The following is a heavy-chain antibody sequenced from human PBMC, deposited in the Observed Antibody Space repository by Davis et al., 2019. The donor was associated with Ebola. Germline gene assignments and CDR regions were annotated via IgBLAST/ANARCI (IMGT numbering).Heavy chain of an antibody. CDR2: IYYSGST. J-gene: IGHJ4*02. CDR3: ARAYCGGDCSFDY. Sequence: MPSETLSLTCTVSGDSIGSSSYYWGWIRQPPGKGLEWIGSIYYSGSTYYNPSLKSRVTISVDTSKNQFSLKLSSVTAADTAVYYCARAYCGGDCSFDYWGQGTLVTVSS. D-gene: IGHD2-21*02. CDR1: GDSIGSSSYY. V-gene: IGHV4-39*01.